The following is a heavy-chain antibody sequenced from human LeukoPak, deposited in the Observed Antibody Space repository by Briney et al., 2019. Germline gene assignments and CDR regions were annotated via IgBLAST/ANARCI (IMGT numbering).Heavy chain of an antibody. CDR2: IYDGGST. D-gene: IGHD6-19*01. V-gene: IGHV4-39*01. CDR3: VKSGGYGLIDY. Sequence: PSETLSLTCTVSGGSINSTSYYWGWVRQPPGKGLEWIVSIYDGGSTYYHPSLKSRITILVDVDTSKNQFSLRLSSVTAADTAMYYCVKSGGYGLIDYWGQGTLVTVSS. CDR1: GGSINSTSYY. J-gene: IGHJ4*02.